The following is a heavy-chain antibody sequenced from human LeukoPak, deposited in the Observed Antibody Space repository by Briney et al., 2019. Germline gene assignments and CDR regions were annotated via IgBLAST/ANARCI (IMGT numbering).Heavy chain of an antibody. V-gene: IGHV5-51*01. J-gene: IGHJ3*02. CDR1: GYSFSSYY. CDR2: IYPGDSDT. Sequence: GESLKISCKGSGYSFSSYYIGWVRQMPGKGLEWMGIIYPGDSDTTYSPSFQGQVTISVDKSISTAYLQWSSLKASDTAMYYCAGRRLESYDAFGIWGQGTMVTVSS. CDR3: AGRRLESYDAFGI. D-gene: IGHD3-3*01.